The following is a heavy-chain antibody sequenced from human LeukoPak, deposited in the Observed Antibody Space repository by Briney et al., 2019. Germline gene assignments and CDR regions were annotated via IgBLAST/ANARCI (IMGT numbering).Heavy chain of an antibody. CDR1: EYSFTSYW. V-gene: IGHV5-10-1*01. D-gene: IGHD1-1*01. Sequence: GESLKISCKGSEYSFTSYWISWVRQMPGKGLEWMGRIDPTDSYTSYSPSFQGHVTTSADKSISTAYLQWSSLKASDTAMYYCARHGRVDTTGTNWFDPWGQGTLVTVSS. CDR3: ARHGRVDTTGTNWFDP. CDR2: IDPTDSYT. J-gene: IGHJ5*02.